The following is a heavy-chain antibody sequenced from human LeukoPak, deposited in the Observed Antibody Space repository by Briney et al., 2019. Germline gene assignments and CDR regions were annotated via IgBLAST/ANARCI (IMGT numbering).Heavy chain of an antibody. CDR3: ARVTADAFDI. D-gene: IGHD5-18*01. V-gene: IGHV3-53*01. CDR1: GFTVSSNY. J-gene: IGHJ3*02. Sequence: SGGSLRLSCAASGFTVSSNYMSWVRQAPGKGLEWVSVIYSGGSTYYADSVKGRFTISRENAKNSLYLQMNSLRAGDTAVYYCARVTADAFDIWGQGTMVTVSS. CDR2: IYSGGST.